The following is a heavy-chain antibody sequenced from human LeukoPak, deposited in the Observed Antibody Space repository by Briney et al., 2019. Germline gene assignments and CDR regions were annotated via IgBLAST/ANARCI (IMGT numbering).Heavy chain of an antibody. CDR3: AKAEDITIFGAAPKDY. CDR2: ISGSGGST. V-gene: IGHV3-23*01. Sequence: GGSLRLSCAASGFTFSSYAMSWVRQAPGKGLEWVSAISGSGGSTYYADSVKGRFTISRDNSKNTLYLQMNSLRAEDTAVYYCAKAEDITIFGAAPKDYWGQGTLVTVSS. CDR1: GFTFSSYA. J-gene: IGHJ4*02. D-gene: IGHD3-3*01.